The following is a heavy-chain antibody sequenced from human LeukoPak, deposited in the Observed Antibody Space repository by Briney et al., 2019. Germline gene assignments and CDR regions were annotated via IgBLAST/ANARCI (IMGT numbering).Heavy chain of an antibody. V-gene: IGHV1-2*02. Sequence: ASVKVSCKASGYIFTGYYMHWVRQAPGQGLEWMGWINPNSGDTNFAQKFQGRVTMTRDTSISTAYMELSRLRSDDTAVYYCARGRAGTNYWGQGTLVTVSS. D-gene: IGHD1-7*01. CDR3: ARGRAGTNY. CDR1: GYIFTGYY. J-gene: IGHJ4*02. CDR2: INPNSGDT.